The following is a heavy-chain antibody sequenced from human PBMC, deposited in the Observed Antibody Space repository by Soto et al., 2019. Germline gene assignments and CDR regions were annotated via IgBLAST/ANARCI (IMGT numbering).Heavy chain of an antibody. Sequence: QVQLQESGPGLVKPSQTLSLTCTVSGGSISSGGYYWSWIRQHPGKGLEWIGYIYYSGSTYYNPSLQSRVTISVDTSKNQFSLKLSSVTAADTAVYYCARVHYDFWSGYYFDYWGQGTLVTVSS. CDR3: ARVHYDFWSGYYFDY. D-gene: IGHD3-3*01. J-gene: IGHJ4*02. CDR2: IYYSGST. CDR1: GGSISSGGYY. V-gene: IGHV4-31*03.